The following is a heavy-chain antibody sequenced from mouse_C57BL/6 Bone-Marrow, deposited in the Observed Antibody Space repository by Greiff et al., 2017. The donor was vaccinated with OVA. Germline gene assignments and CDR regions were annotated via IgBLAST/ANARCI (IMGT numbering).Heavy chain of an antibody. CDR3: VRDGNYWYFDV. J-gene: IGHJ1*03. D-gene: IGHD2-1*01. CDR1: GFSFNTYA. Sequence: EVHLVESGGGLVQPKGSLKLSCAASGFSFNTYAMNWVRQAPGKGLEWVARIRSKSNNYATYYADSVKDRFTISRDDSESMLYLQMNNLKTEDTAMCYCVRDGNYWYFDVWGTGTTVTVSS. CDR2: IRSKSNNYAT. V-gene: IGHV10-1*01.